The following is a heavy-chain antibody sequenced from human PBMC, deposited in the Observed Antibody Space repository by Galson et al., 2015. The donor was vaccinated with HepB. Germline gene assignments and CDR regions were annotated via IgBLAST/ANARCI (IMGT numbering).Heavy chain of an antibody. D-gene: IGHD6-13*01. Sequence: LSLTCTISDDSIRSHYWSWVRQPPGKGLEWIAHMYHSGSTNNSPSLKRRATVSLDASKSQFSLRLTSVTAADTAVYYCARESGIAAAGHIDFWGQGTLVTVSS. CDR1: DDSIRSHY. J-gene: IGHJ4*02. CDR2: MYHSGST. CDR3: ARESGIAAAGHIDF. V-gene: IGHV4-59*11.